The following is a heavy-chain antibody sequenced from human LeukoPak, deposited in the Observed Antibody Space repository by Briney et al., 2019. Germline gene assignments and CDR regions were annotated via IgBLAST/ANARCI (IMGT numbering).Heavy chain of an antibody. V-gene: IGHV1-18*01. CDR2: ISTYKNNT. Sequence: ASVRVSCKASGYTFTSYGISWVRQAPGQGLEWMGWISTYKNNTNYAQKLQGRVTMTTDTSTSTAYMELRSLRSDDTAVYYCARDPGTYRSDYWGQGTLVTVSS. D-gene: IGHD3-16*02. CDR1: GYTFTSYG. CDR3: ARDPGTYRSDY. J-gene: IGHJ4*02.